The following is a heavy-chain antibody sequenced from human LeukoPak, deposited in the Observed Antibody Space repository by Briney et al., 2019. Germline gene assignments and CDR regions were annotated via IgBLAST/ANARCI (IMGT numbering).Heavy chain of an antibody. Sequence: PGGSLRLSCAASGYTFSSYEMNWVRQAPGKGLEWVSYISSSGSTIYYADSVKGRFTISRDNAKNSLYLQMNSLRAEDTAVYYCARDSPGYSSGWYSPAPFDYWGQGTLVTVPS. CDR3: ARDSPGYSSGWYSPAPFDY. J-gene: IGHJ4*02. CDR2: ISSSGSTI. D-gene: IGHD6-19*01. V-gene: IGHV3-48*03. CDR1: GYTFSSYE.